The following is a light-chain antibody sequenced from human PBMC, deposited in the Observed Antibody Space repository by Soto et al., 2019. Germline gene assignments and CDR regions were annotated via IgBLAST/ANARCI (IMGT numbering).Light chain of an antibody. CDR3: QQYAGSPRT. CDR2: GAS. CDR1: QSVTSNY. J-gene: IGKJ1*01. Sequence: IVMTQSPGTLSLSPGERATLSCRASQSVTSNYLAWYQQKPGQAPSLLIYGASNRATGIPDRFSGSGSGTDFTLTISRLEHEDFAVYFCQQYAGSPRTFDQGTKVEIK. V-gene: IGKV3-20*01.